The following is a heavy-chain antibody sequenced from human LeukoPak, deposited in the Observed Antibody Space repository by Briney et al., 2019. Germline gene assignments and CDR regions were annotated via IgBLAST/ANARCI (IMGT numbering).Heavy chain of an antibody. CDR1: GYSISSGYY. J-gene: IGHJ4*02. CDR3: ARVVASTSIDS. CDR2: IYHSGST. Sequence: KPSETLSLTCTVSGYSISSGYYWGWIRRPPGKGLEWIGSIYHSGSTFDNPSLKSRVTISVDTSKNQFSLKLTSVTAADTAVYYCARVVASTSIDSWGQGTLVTVSS. V-gene: IGHV4-38-2*02. D-gene: IGHD2-15*01.